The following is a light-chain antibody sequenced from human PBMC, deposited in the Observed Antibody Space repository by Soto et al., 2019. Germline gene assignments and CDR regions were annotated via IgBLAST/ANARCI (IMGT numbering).Light chain of an antibody. CDR1: SSDVGGYNY. Sequence: QCALTQPASVSGSPGQSITISCTGTSSDVGGYNYVSWYQQLPGKAPKLMIYDVSNRPSGVSNRFSGSKSGNTASLTISGLQAEDEADYYCSSYTSSSTLFGTGTKVTVL. J-gene: IGLJ1*01. V-gene: IGLV2-14*01. CDR2: DVS. CDR3: SSYTSSSTL.